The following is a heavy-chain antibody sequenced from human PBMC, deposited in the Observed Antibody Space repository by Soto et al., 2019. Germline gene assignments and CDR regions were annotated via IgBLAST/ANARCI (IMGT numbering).Heavy chain of an antibody. CDR2: IYNTGST. CDR1: GDSITSGGYY. V-gene: IGHV4-31*03. Sequence: PSETLSLTCTISGDSITSGGYYWRWIRHPPGKALEWIGYIYNTGSTSYNPSLKSRVTLSLDTSQDQFSLRLDSVTAADSAVYYCARTSTDYNFWTGYYEAKFFFDYWGQGTLVTVSS. D-gene: IGHD3-3*01. CDR3: ARTSTDYNFWTGYYEAKFFFDY. J-gene: IGHJ4*02.